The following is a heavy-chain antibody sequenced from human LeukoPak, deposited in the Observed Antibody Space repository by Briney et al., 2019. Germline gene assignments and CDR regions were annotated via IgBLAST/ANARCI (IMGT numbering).Heavy chain of an antibody. CDR2: INHSGST. CDR1: GDSLSGYY. CDR3: ARFIGGATAWFDP. J-gene: IGHJ5*02. Sequence: SETLSLTCAVHGDSLSGYYWRWLRQPPGKGVEGVGEINHSGSTNYNPSRKSRVNITVNTYKNQFALKQSDVDAGDPAVLYWARFIGGATAWFDPWGQGTLVTVSS. D-gene: IGHD1-26*01. V-gene: IGHV4-34*01.